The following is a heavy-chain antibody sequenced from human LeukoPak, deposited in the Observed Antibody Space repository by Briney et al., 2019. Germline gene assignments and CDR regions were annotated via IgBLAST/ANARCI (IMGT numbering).Heavy chain of an antibody. J-gene: IGHJ4*02. CDR2: ISGSGGST. CDR1: GFTFSNYA. V-gene: IGHV3-23*01. Sequence: GGSLRLSCADSGFTFSNYAMAWVRQSPGKGLEWVSAISGSGGSTYYADSVKGRFTISRDNSKNTLYLQMNSLRAEDTAVYYCAKDFGYYYDSSGYWDYWGQGTLVTVSS. CDR3: AKDFGYYYDSSGYWDY. D-gene: IGHD3-22*01.